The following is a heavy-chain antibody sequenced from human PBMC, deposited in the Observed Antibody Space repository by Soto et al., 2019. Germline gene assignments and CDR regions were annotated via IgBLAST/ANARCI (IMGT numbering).Heavy chain of an antibody. D-gene: IGHD3-22*01. J-gene: IGHJ4*02. CDR1: GLTFSSYA. V-gene: IGHV3-23*01. CDR2: ISGSDGST. CDR3: AKPTTPGYSYDSSGYYFDY. Sequence: GGSLRLSCAASGLTFSSYAMSWVRQAPGRGLEWVSAISGSDGSTYYADSVKGRFTISRDNSKNALYLQMNTLRAEDTAEYYCAKPTTPGYSYDSSGYYFDYWGQGTLVTVSS.